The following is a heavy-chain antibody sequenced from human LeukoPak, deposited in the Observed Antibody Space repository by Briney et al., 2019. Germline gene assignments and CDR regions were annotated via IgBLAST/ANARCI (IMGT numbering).Heavy chain of an antibody. CDR3: ARVPRLVVEGLYYYYYYMDV. V-gene: IGHV4-61*02. CDR1: GGSISSGSYY. CDR2: IYTSGST. D-gene: IGHD3-16*01. J-gene: IGHJ6*03. Sequence: SETLSLTCTVSGGSISSGSYYWSWIRQPAGKGLEWIGRIYTSGSTNYNPSLKSRVTISVDTSKNQFSLKLSSVTAADTAVYYCARVPRLVVEGLYYYYYYMDVWGKGTTVTVSS.